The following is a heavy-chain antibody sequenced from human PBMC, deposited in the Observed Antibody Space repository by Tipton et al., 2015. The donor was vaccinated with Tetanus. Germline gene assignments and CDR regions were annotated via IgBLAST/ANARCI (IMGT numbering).Heavy chain of an antibody. J-gene: IGHJ3*02. CDR3: ARVLRYSTRGGWDDAFDI. CDR1: GGSVNDGRFY. V-gene: IGHV4-61*01. D-gene: IGHD2-8*02. Sequence: TLSLTCTVSGGSVNDGRFYWTWIRQPPGKALEWVAHIYYSGSATYNPSVASRATVSIDMSKNQFSLRLTSATAADTAVYYCARVLRYSTRGGWDDAFDIWGQGTMVTVSS. CDR2: IYYSGSA.